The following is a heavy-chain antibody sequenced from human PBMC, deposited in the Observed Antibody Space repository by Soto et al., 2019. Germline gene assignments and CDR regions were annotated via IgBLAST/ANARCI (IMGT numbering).Heavy chain of an antibody. J-gene: IGHJ3*02. CDR1: GYTFTSYD. D-gene: IGHD3-10*02. V-gene: IGHV1-8*01. CDR2: MNPNSGNT. Sequence: QVQLVQSGAEVKKPGASVKVSCKASGYTFTSYDINWVRQATGQGLEWMGWMNPNSGNTGYAQKFQGRVTMTRNTSLSTAYMELSSLRSEDTAVYYCARPPGGQLFGGDAFDIWGQGTMVTVSS. CDR3: ARPPGGQLFGGDAFDI.